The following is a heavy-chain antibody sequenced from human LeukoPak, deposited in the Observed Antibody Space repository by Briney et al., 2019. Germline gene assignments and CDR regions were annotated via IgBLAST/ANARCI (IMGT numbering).Heavy chain of an antibody. V-gene: IGHV4-34*01. J-gene: IGHJ6*03. CDR1: GGSFSGYY. Sequence: SETLSLTCAVYGGSFSGYYWSWIRQPPGKGLEWIGEINHSGSTNYNPSLKSRVTISVDTSKNQFSLKLSSVTAADTAVYYCARGRGSNGYDSNYYYMDVWGKGTTVTVSS. CDR3: ARGRGSNGYDSNYYYMDV. D-gene: IGHD5-12*01. CDR2: INHSGST.